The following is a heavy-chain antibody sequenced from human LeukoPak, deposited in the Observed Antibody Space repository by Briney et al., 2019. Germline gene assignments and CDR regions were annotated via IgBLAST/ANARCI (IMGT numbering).Heavy chain of an antibody. J-gene: IGHJ4*02. CDR2: IYHSGST. D-gene: IGHD3-10*01. V-gene: IGHV4-30-2*01. CDR3: ARAMSRSGAEDY. Sequence: PSETLSLTCAVSGGSISSGGYSWSWIRQPPGKGLEWIGYIYHSGSTYYNPSLKSRVTISVDRSKNQFSLKLSSVTAADTAVYYCARAMSRSGAEDYWGQGTLVTVSS. CDR1: GGSISSGGYS.